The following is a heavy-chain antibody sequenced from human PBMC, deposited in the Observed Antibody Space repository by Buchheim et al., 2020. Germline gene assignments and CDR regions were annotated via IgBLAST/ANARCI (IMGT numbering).Heavy chain of an antibody. CDR3: ARGNGVTTSLYYYYYGMDV. CDR2: ISSSSSYI. J-gene: IGHJ6*02. Sequence: EVQLVESGGGLVKPGGSLRLSCAASGFTFSSYSMNWVRQAPGKGLEWVSSISSSSSYIYYADSVKGQFTISRDNAKNSLYLQMNSLRAEDTAVYYCARGNGVTTSLYYYYYGMDVWGQGTT. V-gene: IGHV3-21*01. CDR1: GFTFSSYS. D-gene: IGHD4-17*01.